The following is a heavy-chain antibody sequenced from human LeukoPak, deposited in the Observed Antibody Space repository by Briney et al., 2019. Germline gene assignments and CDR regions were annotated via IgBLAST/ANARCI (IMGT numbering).Heavy chain of an antibody. CDR2: ISYDGSNK. D-gene: IGHD5-18*01. V-gene: IGHV3-30*04. J-gene: IGHJ4*02. CDR1: GFTFSSYA. CDR3: ASLWLFDY. Sequence: PGGSLRLSCAASGFTFSSYAMHWVRQAPGKGLEWVAVISYDGSNKYYADSVKGRFTISRDNSKNTLYLQMNSLRAEDTAVYYCASLWLFDYWGQGTLVTVSS.